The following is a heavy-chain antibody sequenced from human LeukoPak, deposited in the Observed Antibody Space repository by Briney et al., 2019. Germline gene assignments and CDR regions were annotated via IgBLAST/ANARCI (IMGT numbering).Heavy chain of an antibody. CDR1: GGSISSYY. Sequence: SETLSLTCTVSGGSISSYYWSWIRQPPGKGLEWIGYIYYSGSTNYNPSLKSRVTISVDTSKNQFSLKLSSVTAADTAVYYCARLGGTLRWYFDLWGRGTLVTVSS. D-gene: IGHD1-14*01. CDR2: IYYSGST. J-gene: IGHJ2*01. V-gene: IGHV4-59*08. CDR3: ARLGGTLRWYFDL.